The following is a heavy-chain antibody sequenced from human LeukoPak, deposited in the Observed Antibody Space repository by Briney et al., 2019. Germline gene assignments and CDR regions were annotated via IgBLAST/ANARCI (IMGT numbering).Heavy chain of an antibody. D-gene: IGHD1-1*01. J-gene: IGHJ6*03. CDR2: FDPEDGET. Sequence: ASVKVSCKVSGYTLTELSMHWVRQAPGKGLEWMGGFDPEDGETIYAQKFQGRVTMTEDTSTDTAYMELSSLRSEDTAIYYCATNLRVEYWITYMDVWGKGTTVTVSS. CDR1: GYTLTELS. V-gene: IGHV1-24*01. CDR3: ATNLRVEYWITYMDV.